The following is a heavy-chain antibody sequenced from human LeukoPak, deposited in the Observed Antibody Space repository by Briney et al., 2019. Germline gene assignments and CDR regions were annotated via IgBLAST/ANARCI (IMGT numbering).Heavy chain of an antibody. V-gene: IGHV1-2*02. CDR3: AREDDYVWGSYRYTGGVFDY. Sequence: GASVKVSCKASGYTFTGYYMHWVRQAPGQGREWMGWINPNSGGTNYAQKFQGRVTMTRDTSISTAYMELSRLRSDDTAVYYCAREDDYVWGSYRYTGGVFDYWGQGTLVTVSS. CDR2: INPNSGGT. CDR1: GYTFTGYY. D-gene: IGHD3-16*02. J-gene: IGHJ4*02.